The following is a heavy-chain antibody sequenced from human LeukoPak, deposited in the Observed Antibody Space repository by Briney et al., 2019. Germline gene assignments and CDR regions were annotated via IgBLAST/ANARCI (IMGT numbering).Heavy chain of an antibody. V-gene: IGHV4-59*12. D-gene: IGHD4-17*01. J-gene: IGHJ4*02. Sequence: SETLSLTCIVSGGSASISSFYWSWIRQPPGKGLEWIGYIYYSGSTNYNPSLKSRVTISVDTSKNQFSLKLSSVTAADTAVYYCARDGYGDYDAWIDYWGQGTLVTVSS. CDR3: ARDGYGDYDAWIDY. CDR1: GGSASISSFY. CDR2: IYYSGST.